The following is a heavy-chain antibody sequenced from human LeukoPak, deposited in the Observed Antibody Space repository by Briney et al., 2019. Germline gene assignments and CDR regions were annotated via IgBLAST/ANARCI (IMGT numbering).Heavy chain of an antibody. CDR2: IYYSGST. CDR3: ARRYFDWLLYNGGYYHYYYGMDV. Sequence: PSETLSLTCTVSGGSISSSNYYWGWIRQPPGKGLEWVGSIYYSGSTYYNPSLKNRVTISLDTSKNQFSLKLSSVTAADTAVYYCARRYFDWLLYNGGYYHYYYGMDVWGQGTTVTVSS. J-gene: IGHJ6*02. V-gene: IGHV4-39*07. D-gene: IGHD3-9*01. CDR1: GGSISSSNYY.